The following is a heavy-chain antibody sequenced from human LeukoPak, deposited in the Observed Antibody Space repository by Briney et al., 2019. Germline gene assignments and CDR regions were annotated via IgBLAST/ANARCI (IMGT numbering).Heavy chain of an antibody. J-gene: IGHJ4*02. CDR3: AKRGGYGSGSYHFDY. V-gene: IGHV3-23*01. CDR1: GFSFSSHA. D-gene: IGHD3-10*01. Sequence: GGSLRLSCAASGFSFSSHAMCWVRQAPGKGLEWVSAINGSGGSTYCAASVKGRFTISRDNSKNTLYLQMNSLRAEDTAVYFCAKRGGYGSGSYHFDYWGQGTLVTVSS. CDR2: INGSGGST.